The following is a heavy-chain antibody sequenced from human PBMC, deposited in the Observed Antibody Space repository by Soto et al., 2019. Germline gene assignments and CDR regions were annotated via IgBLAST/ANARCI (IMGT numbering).Heavy chain of an antibody. CDR3: AKAGNGGSSLDH. Sequence: EVLLVESGGGVVQPGGSLRLSCEASGFKFDDYMMHWVRQAPGKGLELIARISWDGGFLDYADSIKGRFTVSRDNSKNSLYLHMNSLKTEDTAFYYCAKAGNGGSSLDHWGQGTLVTVSS. D-gene: IGHD1-26*01. CDR1: GFKFDDYM. CDR2: ISWDGGFL. J-gene: IGHJ4*02. V-gene: IGHV3-43*01.